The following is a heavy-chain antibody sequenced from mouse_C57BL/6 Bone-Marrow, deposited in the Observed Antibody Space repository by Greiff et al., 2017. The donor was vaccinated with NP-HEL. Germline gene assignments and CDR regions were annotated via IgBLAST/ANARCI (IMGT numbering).Heavy chain of an antibody. J-gene: IGHJ2*01. V-gene: IGHV1-55*01. D-gene: IGHD1-1*01. CDR1: GYTFTSYW. Sequence: QVQLQQPGAELVKPGASVKMSCKASGYTFTSYWITWVKQRPGHGLAWIGDIYPGSGSTNYNEKFKSKATLTVDTSSSTAYMQLSSLTSEDSAVYYGARCYYYGSSYGYWGQGTTLTVSS. CDR2: IYPGSGST. CDR3: ARCYYYGSSYGY.